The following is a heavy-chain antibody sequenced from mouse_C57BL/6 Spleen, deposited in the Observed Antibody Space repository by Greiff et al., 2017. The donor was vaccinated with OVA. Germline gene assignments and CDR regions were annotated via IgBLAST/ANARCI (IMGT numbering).Heavy chain of an antibody. Sequence: EVQLVESGPELVKPGASVKISCKASGYSFTDYNMNWVKQSNGKSLEWIGVINPNYGTTSYTQKFKGKATLTVDQSSSTAYMQLNSLTSEDSAVXYCARATPGGYEGGGFAYWGQGTLVTVSA. CDR1: GYSFTDYN. D-gene: IGHD2-2*01. CDR3: ARATPGGYEGGGFAY. CDR2: INPNYGTT. V-gene: IGHV1-39*01. J-gene: IGHJ3*01.